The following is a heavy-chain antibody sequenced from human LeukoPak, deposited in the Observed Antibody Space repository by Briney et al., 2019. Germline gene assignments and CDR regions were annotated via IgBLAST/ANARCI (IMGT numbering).Heavy chain of an antibody. Sequence: TGGSLRLSCAASGFTVSSNYMSWVRQAPGKGLEWVSVIYNGGSTYYADSVKGRFTISRVNSKNTLYLQMNSLRAEDTAVYYCARGGPYCSSTSCYHWGQGTLVTVSS. J-gene: IGHJ4*02. CDR3: ARGGPYCSSTSCYH. CDR1: GFTVSSNY. CDR2: IYNGGST. D-gene: IGHD2-2*01. V-gene: IGHV3-53*01.